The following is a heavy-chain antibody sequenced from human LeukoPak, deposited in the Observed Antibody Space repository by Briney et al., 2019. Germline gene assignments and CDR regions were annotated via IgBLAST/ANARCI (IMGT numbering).Heavy chain of an antibody. CDR1: GYTFTNYG. J-gene: IGHJ6*03. CDR2: ISAFNGNT. D-gene: IGHD6-13*01. CDR3: AREAYSSSWYNYYYYYMDV. V-gene: IGHV1-18*01. Sequence: ASVKVSCKPSGYTFTNYGISWVRQAPAQGLEWMGWISAFNGNTNYAQKLQGRVTMTTDTSTSTAYMELRSLRSDDTAVYYCAREAYSSSWYNYYYYYMDVWGKGTTVTVSS.